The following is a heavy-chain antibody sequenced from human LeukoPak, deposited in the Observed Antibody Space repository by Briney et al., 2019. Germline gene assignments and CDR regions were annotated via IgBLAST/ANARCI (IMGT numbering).Heavy chain of an antibody. J-gene: IGHJ4*02. V-gene: IGHV3-11*01. D-gene: IGHD3-16*01. Sequence: PGGSLRLSCAASGFTFSDYYMSWIRQAPGKGQEWVSYISSSGSTIYYADSVKGRFTISRDNAKNSLYLQMNSLRAEDTAVYYCARPYTAQYYFDYWGQGTLVTVSS. CDR1: GFTFSDYY. CDR2: ISSSGSTI. CDR3: ARPYTAQYYFDY.